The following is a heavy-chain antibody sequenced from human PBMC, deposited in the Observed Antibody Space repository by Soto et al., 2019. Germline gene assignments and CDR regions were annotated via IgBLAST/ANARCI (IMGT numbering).Heavy chain of an antibody. V-gene: IGHV3-13*01. D-gene: IGHD6-13*01. Sequence: GGSLRLSCAASGFTFSSYDMHWVRQATGKGLEWASAIGTAGDTYYPGSVKGRFTISRENAKNSLYLQMNSLRAGDTAVYYCARLSVGTAGPDVWGKGTTVTVSS. J-gene: IGHJ6*04. CDR2: IGTAGDT. CDR3: ARLSVGTAGPDV. CDR1: GFTFSSYD.